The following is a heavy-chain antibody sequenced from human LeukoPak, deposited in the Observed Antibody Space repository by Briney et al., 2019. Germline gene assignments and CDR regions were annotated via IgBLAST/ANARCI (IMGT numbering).Heavy chain of an antibody. D-gene: IGHD4-11*01. V-gene: IGHV3-33*06. CDR1: RCLFSHFG. J-gene: IGHJ4*02. Sequence: GGSLRLSCAASRCLFSHFGMHWVRQAPGKGLEWVAVVFSDGSNQYYADSVKGRFTVSRDNSQNMVYLQMNSLRPDDTALYYCAKDAERGFDYSNSLEKWGQGTLVTVSS. CDR2: VFSDGSNQ. CDR3: AKDAERGFDYSNSLEK.